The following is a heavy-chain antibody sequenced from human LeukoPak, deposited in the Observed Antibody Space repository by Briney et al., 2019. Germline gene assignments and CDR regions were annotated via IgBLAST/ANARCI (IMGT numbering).Heavy chain of an antibody. CDR2: ISYDGSNK. Sequence: EPGGSLRLSCAASGFTFSSYAMHWVRQAPGKGLEWVAVISYDGSNKYYADSVKGRFTISRDNSKNTLYLQMNSLRAEDTAVYYCARQWELQTGGNAFDIWGQGTMVTVSS. J-gene: IGHJ3*02. CDR1: GFTFSSYA. D-gene: IGHD1-26*01. CDR3: ARQWELQTGGNAFDI. V-gene: IGHV3-30-3*01.